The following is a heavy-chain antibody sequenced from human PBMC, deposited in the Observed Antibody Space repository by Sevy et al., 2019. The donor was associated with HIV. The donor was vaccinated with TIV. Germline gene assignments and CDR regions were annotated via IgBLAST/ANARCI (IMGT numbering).Heavy chain of an antibody. D-gene: IGHD2-2*01. V-gene: IGHV3-15*01. J-gene: IGHJ6*02. CDR1: GFTFSNVW. CDR3: TTEAVDCSTTTCSLAMDV. CDR2: IKSKIDGGTI. Sequence: GGSRRLSCAASGFTFSNVWMSWVRQAPGKGLEWVGRIKSKIDGGTIDYAAPVKVRFTISRDDSKNTLYLQMNSLKTEDTAVYYCTTEAVDCSTTTCSLAMDVWGQGTTVTVSS.